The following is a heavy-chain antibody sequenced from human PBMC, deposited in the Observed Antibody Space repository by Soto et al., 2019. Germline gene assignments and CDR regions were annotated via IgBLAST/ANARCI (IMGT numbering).Heavy chain of an antibody. D-gene: IGHD3-3*01. V-gene: IGHV3-15*07. CDR3: TTGVYDFWSGYWG. CDR1: GFTFSNAW. CDR2: IKSKTDGGTT. Sequence: GGSLRLSCAASGFTFSNAWMNWVRQAPGKGLEWVGRIKSKTDGGTTDYAAPVKGRFTISRDDSKNTLYLQMNSLKTEDTAVYYCTTGVYDFWSGYWGWGQGTLVTVSS. J-gene: IGHJ4*02.